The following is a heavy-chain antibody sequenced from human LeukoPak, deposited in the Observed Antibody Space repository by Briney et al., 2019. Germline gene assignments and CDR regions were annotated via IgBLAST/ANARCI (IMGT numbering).Heavy chain of an antibody. CDR1: GFTFSSYG. Sequence: GGSLRLSCAASGFTFSSYGMHWVRQAPGKGLEWVAFIRYDGSNKYYADSVKGRFTISRDNSKNTLYLQMNSLRAEDTAVYYCAKDPNGDYIGTFDVWGQGTMVAVSS. J-gene: IGHJ3*01. CDR3: AKDPNGDYIGTFDV. D-gene: IGHD4-17*01. V-gene: IGHV3-30*02. CDR2: IRYDGSNK.